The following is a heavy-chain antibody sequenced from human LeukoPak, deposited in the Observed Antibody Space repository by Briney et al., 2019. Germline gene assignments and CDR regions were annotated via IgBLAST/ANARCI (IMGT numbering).Heavy chain of an antibody. CDR1: GGSISSSNW. J-gene: IGHJ4*02. CDR2: IYHSGNT. Sequence: PSETLSLTCAVSGGSISSSNWWSWVRQPPGKGLEWIGEIYHSGNTNYNPSLKSRVTISVDTSKNQFSLKLSSVTAADTAVYYCARHSSSWSLGDWGQGTLVTVSS. CDR3: ARHSSSWSLGD. V-gene: IGHV4-4*02. D-gene: IGHD6-6*01.